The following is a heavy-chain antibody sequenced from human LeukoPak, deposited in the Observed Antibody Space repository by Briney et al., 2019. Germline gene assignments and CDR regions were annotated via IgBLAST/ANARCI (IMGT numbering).Heavy chain of an antibody. D-gene: IGHD2-2*01. V-gene: IGHV4-30-4*08. CDR3: ARVPAAIGGFDP. CDR2: IYYSGST. CDR1: GGSISSGDYY. Sequence: SETQSLTCTVSGGSISSGDYYWSWIRQPPGMGLEWIGYIYYSGSTYYNPSLKSRVTISVDTSKNQFSLKLSSVTAADTAVYYCARVPAAIGGFDPWGQGTLVTVSS. J-gene: IGHJ5*02.